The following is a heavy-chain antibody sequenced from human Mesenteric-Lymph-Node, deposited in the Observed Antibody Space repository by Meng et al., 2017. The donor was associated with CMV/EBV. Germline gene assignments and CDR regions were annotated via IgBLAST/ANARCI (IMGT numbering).Heavy chain of an antibody. D-gene: IGHD3-16*01. CDR1: GFTFSDYY. J-gene: IGHJ4*02. CDR3: VREDLVRGYDY. Sequence: GESLKISCAASGFTFSDYYMNWIRQTPGKGLEWLSYISDSGTTRYYADSVKGRFTISRDNTENPLYLQMNSLRAEDTAVYYCVREDLVRGYDYWGQGALVTVSS. CDR2: ISDSGTTR. V-gene: IGHV3-11*01.